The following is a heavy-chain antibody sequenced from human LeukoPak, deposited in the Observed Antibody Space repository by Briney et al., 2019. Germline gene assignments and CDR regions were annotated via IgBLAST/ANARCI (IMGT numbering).Heavy chain of an antibody. Sequence: SETLSLTCTVSGGSISSYYWSWIRQPSGKGLEWIGYTYYSGSTNYNPSLKSRVTISVDTSKNQFSLKLSSVTAADTAVYYCARTGYSSGWYWDYWGQGTLVTVSS. CDR2: TYYSGST. J-gene: IGHJ4*02. CDR1: GGSISSYY. V-gene: IGHV4-59*01. CDR3: ARTGYSSGWYWDY. D-gene: IGHD6-19*01.